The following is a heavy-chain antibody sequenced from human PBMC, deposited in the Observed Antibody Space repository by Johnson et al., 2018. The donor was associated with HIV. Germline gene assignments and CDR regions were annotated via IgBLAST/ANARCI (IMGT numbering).Heavy chain of an antibody. CDR2: ISYDGSNK. D-gene: IGHD4-17*01. CDR1: GFTFSSYA. J-gene: IGHJ3*02. CDR3: ARGMTTVTNHDAFDI. Sequence: VQLVESGGGVVQPGRSLRLSCAASGFTFSSYAMHWVRQAPGKGLEWVAVISYDGSNKYYADSVKGRFTISRDNYKNTLYLQMNSLRAEDTAVYYCARGMTTVTNHDAFDIWSQGTMVTVSS. V-gene: IGHV3-30-3*01.